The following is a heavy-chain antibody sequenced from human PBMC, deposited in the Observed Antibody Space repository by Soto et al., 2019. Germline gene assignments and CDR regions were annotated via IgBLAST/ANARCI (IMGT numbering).Heavy chain of an antibody. V-gene: IGHV4-34*01. CDR2: INHSGST. D-gene: IGHD7-27*01. CDR1: GGSFSGYY. Sequence: QVQLQQWGAGLLKPSETLSLTCAVYGGSFSGYYWNWIRQPPGKGLEWIGEINHSGSTNYYPSLKSGVTISVDTSKNQFSLKLSSVTAADTAVYYCARGWGRIFDYWGQGTLVTVSS. J-gene: IGHJ4*02. CDR3: ARGWGRIFDY.